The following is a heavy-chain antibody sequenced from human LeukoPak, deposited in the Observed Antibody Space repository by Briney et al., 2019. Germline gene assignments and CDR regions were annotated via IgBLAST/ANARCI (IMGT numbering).Heavy chain of an antibody. Sequence: PSETLSLTCAVSGVSISSGGYSWSWIRQPPGKGLEWIGYIYHSGSTYYNPSLKSRVTISVDRSKNQFSLKLSSVTAADTAVYYCARAFMGDSSGYYHFDYWGQGTLVTVSS. J-gene: IGHJ4*02. CDR3: ARAFMGDSSGYYHFDY. CDR1: GVSISSGGYS. CDR2: IYHSGST. D-gene: IGHD3-22*01. V-gene: IGHV4-30-2*01.